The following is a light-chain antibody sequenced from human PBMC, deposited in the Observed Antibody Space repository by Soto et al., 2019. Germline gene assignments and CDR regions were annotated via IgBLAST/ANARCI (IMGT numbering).Light chain of an antibody. CDR2: GAS. CDR3: HQYDSSPLA. V-gene: IGKV3-20*01. CDR1: QSVSSSY. Sequence: EIVLTQSPGTLSLSPGERATLSCRASQSVSSSYLAWYQQKPGQAPRLLIYGASSRATGIPDWLSGSGSGTDFTLIISRLEPEDFAVYYCHQYDSSPLAFGGETKVEIK. J-gene: IGKJ4*02.